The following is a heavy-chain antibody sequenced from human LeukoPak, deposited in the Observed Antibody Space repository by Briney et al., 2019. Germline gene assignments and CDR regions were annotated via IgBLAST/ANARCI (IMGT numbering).Heavy chain of an antibody. D-gene: IGHD3-22*01. CDR3: ARATFAGADSSGYYPDGYMDV. Sequence: GGSLRLSCAASGFTFSSYSMNWVRQAPGKGLEWVSSISSSSSYIYYADSVKGRFTISRDNAKNSLYLQMNSLRAEDTAVYYCARATFAGADSSGYYPDGYMDVWGKGTTVTVSS. J-gene: IGHJ6*03. CDR2: ISSSSSYI. V-gene: IGHV3-21*01. CDR1: GFTFSSYS.